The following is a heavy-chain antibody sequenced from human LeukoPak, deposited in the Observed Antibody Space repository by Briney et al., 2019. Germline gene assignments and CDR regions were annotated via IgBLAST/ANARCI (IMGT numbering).Heavy chain of an antibody. Sequence: GGSLRLSCVGSGFTFRSHAMSWVRQAPEKGLEFVSGICENGGTTYYADSVKGRFSISRDNSKNTLYLQMDSLRGEDTAVYYCAKDFRIGYSAHFDYWGQGALVTVSS. CDR1: GFTFRSHA. CDR2: ICENGGTT. J-gene: IGHJ4*02. V-gene: IGHV3-23*01. CDR3: AKDFRIGYSAHFDY. D-gene: IGHD2-21*01.